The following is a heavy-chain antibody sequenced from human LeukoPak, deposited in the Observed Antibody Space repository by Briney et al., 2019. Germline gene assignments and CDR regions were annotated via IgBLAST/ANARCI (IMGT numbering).Heavy chain of an antibody. V-gene: IGHV3-66*01. CDR1: GFTVSSNY. Sequence: GGSLRLSCAASGFTVSSNYMSWVRQAPGKGLEWVSVIYSGGSTYYADSVKGRFTISRDNSKNTLYLQMNSLRAKDTAVYYCARDRGYCSGGSCYDYYYGMDVWGRGTTVTVSS. CDR2: IYSGGST. J-gene: IGHJ6*02. D-gene: IGHD2-15*01. CDR3: ARDRGYCSGGSCYDYYYGMDV.